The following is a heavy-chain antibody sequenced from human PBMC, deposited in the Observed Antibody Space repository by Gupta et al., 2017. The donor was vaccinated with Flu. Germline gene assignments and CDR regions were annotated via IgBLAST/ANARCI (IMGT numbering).Heavy chain of an antibody. J-gene: IGHJ4*02. CDR2: ISWNSGDI. V-gene: IGHV3-9*01. D-gene: IGHD5-18*01. CDR3: AKGKKGGYSYGWVFDY. Sequence: ALHWVRQAPGKGLEWVSRISWNSGDIGYADSVKGRFTISRDNAKNSLYLQMNSLRTEDTALYYCAKGKKGGYSYGWVFDYWGQGTLVTVSS. CDR1: A.